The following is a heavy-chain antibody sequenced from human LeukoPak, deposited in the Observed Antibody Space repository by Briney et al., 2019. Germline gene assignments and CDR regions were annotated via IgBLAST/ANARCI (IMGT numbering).Heavy chain of an antibody. D-gene: IGHD3-9*01. CDR1: GFTFSRYA. Sequence: GGSLRLSCAASGFTFSRYAMNWVRQAPEKGLEWVSYISTGGDNTFYADSLKGRFTVSRDNAKNSLFLQMDSLRAEDTAVYYCARTPTYYDILTDYPYYFDYWGQGTLVTVSS. CDR2: ISTGGDNT. CDR3: ARTPTYYDILTDYPYYFDY. V-gene: IGHV3-21*01. J-gene: IGHJ4*02.